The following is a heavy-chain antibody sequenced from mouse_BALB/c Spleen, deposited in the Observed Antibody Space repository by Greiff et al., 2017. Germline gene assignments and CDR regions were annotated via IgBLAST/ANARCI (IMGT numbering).Heavy chain of an antibody. D-gene: IGHD1-1*02. CDR1: GFTFSSYW. CDR2: IRLKSDNYAT. J-gene: IGHJ4*01. Sequence: EVKLVESGGGLVQPGGSMKLSCVASGFTFSSYWMSWVRQSPEKGLEWVAEIRLKSDNYATQYAESVKGKFTISRDDSQSRLYLQMNILRAEDTGLLYCSGGYAMEYWGQGTAVTVSS. CDR3: SGGYAMEY. V-gene: IGHV6-6*02.